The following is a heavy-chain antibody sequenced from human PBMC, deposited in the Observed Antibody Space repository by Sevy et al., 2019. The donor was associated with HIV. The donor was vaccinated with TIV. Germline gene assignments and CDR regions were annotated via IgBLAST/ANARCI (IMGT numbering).Heavy chain of an antibody. CDR3: ATEGIAARHGLDY. CDR2: KSYDGSNK. Sequence: GGSLRLSCAASGFTFSSYGMHWVRQAPGKGLEWVAVKSYDGSNKYYADSVKGRFTISRDNSKTTLYLQMNSLRAEDTAVYYCATEGIAARHGLDYWGQGTLVTVSS. V-gene: IGHV3-30*03. J-gene: IGHJ4*02. D-gene: IGHD6-6*01. CDR1: GFTFSSYG.